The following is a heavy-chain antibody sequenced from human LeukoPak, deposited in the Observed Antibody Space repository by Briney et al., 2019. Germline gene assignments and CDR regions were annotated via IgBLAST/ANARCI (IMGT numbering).Heavy chain of an antibody. CDR1: GFMFSAYG. Sequence: GGSLRLSCAASGFMFSAYGMHWVRQAPGKGLEWVAVISSDGSSKNYADSEKGRFSMSRDNSKNTLYLQMNSLRIEDTAVYYCAKDGDCGGGGCFPNNFNYWGQGTLVTVSS. CDR3: AKDGDCGGGGCFPNNFNY. V-gene: IGHV3-30*18. D-gene: IGHD2-15*01. CDR2: ISSDGSSK. J-gene: IGHJ4*02.